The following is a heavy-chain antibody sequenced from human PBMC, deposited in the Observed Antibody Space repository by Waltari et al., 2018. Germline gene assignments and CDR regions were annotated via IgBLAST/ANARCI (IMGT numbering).Heavy chain of an antibody. CDR1: GYTFTSYA. J-gene: IGHJ4*02. CDR2: INSGNGNT. Sequence: QVQLVQSGAEVKKPGASVKVSCKASGYTFTSYAMHWVRQAPGQRLEWMGWINSGNGNTKYSQKFQGRVTITRDTSASTAYMELSSLRSEDTAVYYCARGSSYSSGWYNNWGQGTLVTVPS. V-gene: IGHV1-3*01. D-gene: IGHD6-19*01. CDR3: ARGSSYSSGWYNN.